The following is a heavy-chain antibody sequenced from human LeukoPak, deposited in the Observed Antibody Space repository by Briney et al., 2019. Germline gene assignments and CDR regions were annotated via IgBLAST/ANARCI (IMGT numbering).Heavy chain of an antibody. CDR1: GYTFTGYY. CDR3: ARSSAYYDFWSGYYDYYYGMDV. J-gene: IGHJ6*02. V-gene: IGHV1-8*02. CDR2: MNPNSGNT. D-gene: IGHD3-3*01. Sequence: ASVKVSCKASGYTFTGYYMHWVRQAPGQGLEWMGWMNPNSGNTGYAQKFQGRVTMTRNTSISTAYMELSSLRSEDTAVYYCARSSAYYDFWSGYYDYYYGMDVWGQGTTVTVSS.